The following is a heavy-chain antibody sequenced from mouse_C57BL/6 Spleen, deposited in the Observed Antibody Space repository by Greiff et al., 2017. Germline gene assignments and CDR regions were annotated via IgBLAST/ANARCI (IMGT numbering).Heavy chain of an antibody. J-gene: IGHJ3*01. CDR1: GYTFTDYN. CDR2: INPNNGGT. Sequence: EVQLQQSGPELVKPGASVKIPCKASGYTFTDYNMDWVKQSHGKSLEWIGDINPNNGGTIYNQKFKGKATLTVDKSSSTAYMELRSLTSEDTAVYYCARKTPLTGGCAYWGQGTLVTVSA. CDR3: ARKTPLTGGCAY. D-gene: IGHD4-1*01. V-gene: IGHV1-18*01.